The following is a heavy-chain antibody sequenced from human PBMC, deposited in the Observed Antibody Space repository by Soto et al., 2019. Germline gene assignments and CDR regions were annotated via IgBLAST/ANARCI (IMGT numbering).Heavy chain of an antibody. Sequence: PGGSLRLSCAASGFTFSSYWMSWVRQAPGKGLEWVANIKQDGSEKYYVDSVKGRFTISRDNAKNSLYLQMNSLRAEDTAVYYCARSSLWFGELFAFDYWGQGTLVTVSS. J-gene: IGHJ4*02. CDR1: GFTFSSYW. V-gene: IGHV3-7*04. D-gene: IGHD3-10*01. CDR3: ARSSLWFGELFAFDY. CDR2: IKQDGSEK.